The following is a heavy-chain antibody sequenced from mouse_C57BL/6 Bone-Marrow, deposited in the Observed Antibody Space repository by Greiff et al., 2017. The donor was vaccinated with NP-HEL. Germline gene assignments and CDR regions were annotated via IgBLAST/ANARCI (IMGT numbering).Heavy chain of an antibody. CDR2: ISSGRSTI. V-gene: IGHV5-17*01. CDR3: ARRYRGLYYYAMDY. Sequence: EVMLVESGGGLVKPGGSLTLSCAASGFTFRDYGMHWVRQAPEQGLAWVAYISSGRSTIYSAATVKGRFTISRDNAKNTLFLQMTSLRSEDTAMYYCARRYRGLYYYAMDYWGQGTSVTVSS. CDR1: GFTFRDYG. D-gene: IGHD2-12*01. J-gene: IGHJ4*01.